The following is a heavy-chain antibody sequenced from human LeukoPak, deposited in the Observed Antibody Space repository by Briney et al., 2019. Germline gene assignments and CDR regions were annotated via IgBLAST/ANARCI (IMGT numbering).Heavy chain of an antibody. J-gene: IGHJ4*02. CDR1: GGSISSYY. CDR2: IYYSGSS. Sequence: PSETLSLTCTVSGGSISSYYWGWIRQPPGKGLEWIGSIYYSGSSYYNPSLKSRVTISVDTSKNQFSLKLSSVTAADTAVYYCARHMGGYYDSSGYYDYWGQGTLVTVSS. D-gene: IGHD3-22*01. V-gene: IGHV4-39*01. CDR3: ARHMGGYYDSSGYYDY.